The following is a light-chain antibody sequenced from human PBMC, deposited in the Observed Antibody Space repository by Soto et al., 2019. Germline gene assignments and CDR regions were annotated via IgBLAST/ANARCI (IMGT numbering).Light chain of an antibody. CDR3: NSYTSSSTRV. CDR2: EVN. J-gene: IGLJ2*01. CDR1: RSDVGGYNY. Sequence: QPVLTQPASVSGSPGQSITISCTGTRSDVGGYNYVSWYQQHPGKAPKLMIYEVNNRPSGVSDRFSGSKSGNTASLTISGLQAEDEADYYCNSYTSSSTRVFGGGTKVTVL. V-gene: IGLV2-14*01.